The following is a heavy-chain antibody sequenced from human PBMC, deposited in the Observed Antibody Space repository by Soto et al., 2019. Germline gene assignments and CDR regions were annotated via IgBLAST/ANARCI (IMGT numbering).Heavy chain of an antibody. J-gene: IGHJ6*02. V-gene: IGHV1-69*13. CDR3: ARGSRRTRIITSYYSGMDV. D-gene: IGHD3-10*01. Sequence: ASVKVSCKASGGTFSSYDISWVRQAPGQGLEWMGGIIPIFGTANYAQKFQGRVTITADESTSTAYMELSSLRSEDTAVYYCARGSRRTRIITSYYSGMDVWGQGTTVTVSS. CDR2: IIPIFGTA. CDR1: GGTFSSYD.